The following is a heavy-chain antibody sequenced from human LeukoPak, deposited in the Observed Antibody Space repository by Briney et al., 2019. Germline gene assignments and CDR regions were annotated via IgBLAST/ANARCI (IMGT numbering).Heavy chain of an antibody. CDR1: GFTFRNYW. J-gene: IGHJ6*03. V-gene: IGHV3-7*01. CDR2: ISPDASLR. CDR3: ARTAYTDEAMDV. Sequence: GGSLRLSCAASGFTFRNYWMTWVRQAPGKGLEWVANISPDASLRKYVDSVKGRFTISRDNAKNSLYLQMNSLRAEETAVYYCARTAYTDEAMDVWGKGTTVTVSS. D-gene: IGHD2-21*02.